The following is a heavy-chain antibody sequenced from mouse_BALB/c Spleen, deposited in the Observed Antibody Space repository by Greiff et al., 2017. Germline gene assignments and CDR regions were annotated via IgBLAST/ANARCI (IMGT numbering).Heavy chain of an antibody. V-gene: IGHV2-9*02. D-gene: IGHD2-1*01. J-gene: IGHJ3*01. CDR3: ARERSYGKGAWFAY. CDR2: IWAGGST. Sequence: VQLVESGPGLVAPSQSLSITCTVSGFSLTSYGVHWVRQPPGKGLEWLGVIWAGGSTNYNSALMSRLSISKDNSKSQVFLKMNSLQTDDTAMYYCARERSYGKGAWFAYWGQGTLVTVSA. CDR1: GFSLTSYG.